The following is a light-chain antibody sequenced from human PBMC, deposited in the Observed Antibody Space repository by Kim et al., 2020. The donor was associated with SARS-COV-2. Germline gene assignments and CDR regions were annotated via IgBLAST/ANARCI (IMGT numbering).Light chain of an antibody. CDR3: SSYTSSSTFVV. V-gene: IGLV2-14*01. CDR1: SSDVGGYNY. CDR2: DVS. Sequence: QSALTQPASVSGSPRQSITISCTGTSSDVGGYNYVSWYQQHPGKAPKLMIYDVSKRPSGVSNRFSGSKSGNTASLTISGLQAEDEADYYCSSYTSSSTFVVFGGGTQLTV. J-gene: IGLJ2*01.